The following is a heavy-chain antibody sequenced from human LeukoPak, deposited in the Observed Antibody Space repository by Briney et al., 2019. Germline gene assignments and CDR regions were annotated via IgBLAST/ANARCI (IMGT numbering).Heavy chain of an antibody. CDR2: INHSGST. J-gene: IGHJ4*02. V-gene: IGHV4-34*01. CDR3: ARGGRDVDWLPTPPVDY. Sequence: SETLSLTCAVYGGSFSGYYWSWIRQPPGKGLEWIGEINHSGSTNYNPSLKSRVTISVDTSKNQFSLKLSSVTAADTAVYYCARGGRDVDWLPTPPVDYCGQGTLVTVSS. CDR1: GGSFSGYY. D-gene: IGHD3-9*01.